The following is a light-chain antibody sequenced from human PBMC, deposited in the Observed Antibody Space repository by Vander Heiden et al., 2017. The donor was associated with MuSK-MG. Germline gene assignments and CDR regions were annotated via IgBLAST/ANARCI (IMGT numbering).Light chain of an antibody. CDR1: QNINNN. CDR2: RIA. Sequence: EILMPQSPATLSVSPGERVTLSCRASQNINNNLAWYQQKPGQAPRLLIYRIATRATSTPARFSGSGSGAEFTLTISSLQSEDFAIYYCHQYDSWPQTFGQGTRLEIK. V-gene: IGKV3-15*01. CDR3: HQYDSWPQT. J-gene: IGKJ5*01.